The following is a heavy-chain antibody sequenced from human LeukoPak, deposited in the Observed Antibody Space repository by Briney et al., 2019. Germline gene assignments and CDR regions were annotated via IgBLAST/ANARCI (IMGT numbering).Heavy chain of an antibody. CDR3: ARGGRSSGWFQDLDY. Sequence: SETLSLTCAVYGGSFSGYYWSWIRQPPGEGLEWIGEINHSGSTNYNPSLKSRVTISVDTSKNQFSLKLSSVTAADTAVYYCARGGRSSGWFQDLDYWGQGTLVTVSS. V-gene: IGHV4-34*01. D-gene: IGHD6-19*01. J-gene: IGHJ4*02. CDR1: GGSFSGYY. CDR2: INHSGST.